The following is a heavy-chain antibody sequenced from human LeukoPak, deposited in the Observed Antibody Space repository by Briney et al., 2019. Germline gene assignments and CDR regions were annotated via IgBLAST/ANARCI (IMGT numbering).Heavy chain of an antibody. Sequence: GASVKVSCKASGYTFTSYGISWVRQAPGQGLEWMGWISAYNGNTNYAQKLQGRVTMTTDTSTSTAYMELRSLRSDDTAVYYCARGLEGAAAGTRIDYWGRGTLVTVSS. CDR1: GYTFTSYG. D-gene: IGHD6-13*01. V-gene: IGHV1-18*01. J-gene: IGHJ4*02. CDR2: ISAYNGNT. CDR3: ARGLEGAAAGTRIDY.